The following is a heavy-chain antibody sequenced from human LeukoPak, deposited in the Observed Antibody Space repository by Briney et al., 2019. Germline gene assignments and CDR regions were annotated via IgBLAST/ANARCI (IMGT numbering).Heavy chain of an antibody. V-gene: IGHV4-4*09. CDR2: IYTSGST. Sequence: SETLSLTCTVSGGSISSYYWSWIRQPPGKGLEWIGYIYTSGSTNYNPSLKSRVTISVDTSKNQFSLKLSSVTAADTAVYYCARGRTGGSSSSFFHLYYYMDVWGKGTTVTVSS. CDR1: GGSISSYY. J-gene: IGHJ6*03. D-gene: IGHD6-13*01. CDR3: ARGRTGGSSSSFFHLYYYMDV.